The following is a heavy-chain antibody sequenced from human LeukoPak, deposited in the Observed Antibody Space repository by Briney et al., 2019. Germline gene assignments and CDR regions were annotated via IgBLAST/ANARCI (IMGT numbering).Heavy chain of an antibody. Sequence: PSETLSLTCAVYGGSFSGYYWSWIRQPPGKGLEWIGEINHSGSTNYNPSLKSRVTISVDTSKNQFSLKLSSVTAADTAVYYCARHFDYDSSTYYSAYDYWGQGTLVTVSS. CDR3: ARHFDYDSSTYYSAYDY. V-gene: IGHV4-34*01. CDR2: INHSGST. CDR1: GGSFSGYY. D-gene: IGHD3-22*01. J-gene: IGHJ4*02.